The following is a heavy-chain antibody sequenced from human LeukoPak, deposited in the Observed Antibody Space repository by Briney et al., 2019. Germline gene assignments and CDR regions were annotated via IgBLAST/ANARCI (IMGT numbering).Heavy chain of an antibody. CDR1: GGSFSGYY. CDR3: ARGVKYYDSSGPWGY. CDR2: INHSGST. D-gene: IGHD3-22*01. V-gene: IGHV4-34*01. Sequence: PSETLSLTCAVYGGSFSGYYWSWIRQPPGKGLEWIGEINHSGSTNYNPSLKSRVTISVDTSKNQFSLKLSSVTAADTAVNYCARGVKYYDSSGPWGYWGQGTLVTVSS. J-gene: IGHJ4*02.